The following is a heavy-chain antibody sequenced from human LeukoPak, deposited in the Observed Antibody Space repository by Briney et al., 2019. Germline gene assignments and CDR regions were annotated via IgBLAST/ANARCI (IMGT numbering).Heavy chain of an antibody. CDR2: IYSDGNT. V-gene: IGHV3-NL1*01. CDR1: GFKFSNFG. Sequence: GRSLRLSCAASGFKFSNFGMHWVRQAPGKGLEWVSVIYSDGNTYYADSVKGRFTISRDNSKNTLYLQMNSLRAEDTAVYYCAGAQGISARWWGQGTLVTVSS. CDR3: AGAQGISARW. D-gene: IGHD6-6*01. J-gene: IGHJ4*02.